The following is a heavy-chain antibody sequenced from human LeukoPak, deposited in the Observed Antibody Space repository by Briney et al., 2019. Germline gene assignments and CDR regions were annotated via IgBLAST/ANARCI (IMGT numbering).Heavy chain of an antibody. V-gene: IGHV3-23*01. CDR2: ISGGGGST. Sequence: GGSLRLSCAASGFTFSSYAMSWVRQAPGKGLEWVSAISGGGGSTYYTDSVKGRFTISRDNSKNTLYLQMNSLRAEDTAVYYCARIAVDSSGYYQNFDYWGQGTLVTVSS. CDR3: ARIAVDSSGYYQNFDY. CDR1: GFTFSSYA. D-gene: IGHD3-22*01. J-gene: IGHJ4*02.